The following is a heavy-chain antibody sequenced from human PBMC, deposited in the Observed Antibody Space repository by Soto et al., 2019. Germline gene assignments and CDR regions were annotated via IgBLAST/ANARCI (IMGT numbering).Heavy chain of an antibody. CDR1: GASIRNTGFY. V-gene: IGHV4-61*08. CDR3: ARTTASRSLDV. J-gene: IGHJ3*01. CDR2: IYSSGST. Sequence: QVQLQESGPGLVKPSETLSLTATVSGASIRNTGFYWSWIRQPPGKGLEWIGYIYSSGSTTYNSCLKSRVTISLDTSKNQLSLNLTSVTAADTAMYYCARTTASRSLDVWGHGTMVSVSS. D-gene: IGHD2-21*02.